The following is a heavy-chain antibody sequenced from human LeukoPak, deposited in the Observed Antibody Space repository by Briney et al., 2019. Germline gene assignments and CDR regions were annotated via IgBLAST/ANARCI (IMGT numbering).Heavy chain of an antibody. Sequence: PGGSLRLSCAASGFSFSTYGMHWVRQAPGKGLEWVTVISYDGSDKYYADSVKGRFTISRDNSRNTLYLQMNSLRVEDTAVYYCAKEVGTFTLDYWGRGTLVTVSS. V-gene: IGHV3-30*18. CDR2: ISYDGSDK. D-gene: IGHD1-26*01. J-gene: IGHJ4*02. CDR1: GFSFSTYG. CDR3: AKEVGTFTLDY.